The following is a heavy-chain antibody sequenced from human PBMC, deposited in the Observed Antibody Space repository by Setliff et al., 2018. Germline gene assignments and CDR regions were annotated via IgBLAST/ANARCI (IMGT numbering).Heavy chain of an antibody. CDR3: ARELTHYYGSGSSLDAFDI. V-gene: IGHV7-4-1*02. D-gene: IGHD3-10*01. CDR1: GGTFSSYA. Sequence: ASVKVSCKASGGTFSSYAISWVRQAPGQGLEWMGWINTNTGNPTYAQGFTGRFVFSLDTSVSTAYLQISSLKAEDTAVYYCARELTHYYGSGSSLDAFDIWGQGTMVTVSS. J-gene: IGHJ3*02. CDR2: INTNTGNP.